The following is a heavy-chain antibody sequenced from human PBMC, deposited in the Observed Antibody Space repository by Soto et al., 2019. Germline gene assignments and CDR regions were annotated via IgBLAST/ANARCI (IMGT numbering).Heavy chain of an antibody. D-gene: IGHD1-26*01. CDR2: IWYDGTNK. V-gene: IGHV3-33*01. J-gene: IGHJ3*02. Sequence: GGSLRLSCAASGFTFSSYGMHWVRQAPGKGLEWLAVIWYDGTNKYYADSVKGRFTISRDNSKNTLYLQMNSLRAEDTAVYYCARVGTSGSYDHDAFDIWGQGTMVTVSS. CDR1: GFTFSSYG. CDR3: ARVGTSGSYDHDAFDI.